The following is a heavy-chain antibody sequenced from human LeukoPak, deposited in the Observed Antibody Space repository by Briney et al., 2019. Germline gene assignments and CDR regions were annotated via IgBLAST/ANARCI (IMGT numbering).Heavy chain of an antibody. J-gene: IGHJ4*02. CDR3: ARGGGRFGEFTAFDY. CDR1: GGSISSGGYS. CDR2: IYHSGST. Sequence: PSETLSLTCAVSGGSISSGGYSWSWIRQPPGKGLEWNGYIYHSGSTYYNPSLKSRVTISVDRSKNQFSLKLSSVTAADTAVYYCARGGGRFGEFTAFDYWGQGTLVTVSS. D-gene: IGHD3-10*01. V-gene: IGHV4-30-2*01.